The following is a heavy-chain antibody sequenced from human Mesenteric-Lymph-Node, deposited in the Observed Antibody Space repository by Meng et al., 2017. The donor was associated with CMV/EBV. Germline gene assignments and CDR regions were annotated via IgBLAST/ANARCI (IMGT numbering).Heavy chain of an antibody. CDR2: IIPMFGTA. CDR1: GDTFSSYA. V-gene: IGHV1-69*05. Sequence: SVKVSCKASGDTFSSYAITWVRQAPGQGLEWVGGIIPMFGTATYAQKFQGRVTITTDESTSTAYMEPSRLRSEDTAVYYCARYALGFAYWGQGTLVTVSS. CDR3: ARYALGFAY. J-gene: IGHJ4*02.